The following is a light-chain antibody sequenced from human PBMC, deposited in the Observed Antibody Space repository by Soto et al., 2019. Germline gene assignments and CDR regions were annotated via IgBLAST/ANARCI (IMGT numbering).Light chain of an antibody. CDR3: HPTFRPPP. Sequence: EIQLTQSPSFLTTSIGDRVTITCRASQRINIYLNWYRQKPGKAPELLIYSASNLQSGVPSRFSGSGSGTDFTLTISGLQSEDFATYYCHPTFRPPPFGQRT. CDR2: SAS. V-gene: IGKV1-39*01. CDR1: QRINIY. J-gene: IGKJ5*01.